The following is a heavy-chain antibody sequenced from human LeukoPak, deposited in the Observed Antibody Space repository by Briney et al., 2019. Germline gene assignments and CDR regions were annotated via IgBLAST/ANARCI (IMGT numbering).Heavy chain of an antibody. Sequence: GGSLRLSCAASGFTFSSYAMSWVRQAPGKGLEWVSAISGSGGSTYYADSVKGRFIISRDNSKNTLYLQMNSLRAEDTAVYYCAGLLWFGELPYYYGMDVWGQGTTVTVSS. CDR1: GFTFSSYA. J-gene: IGHJ6*02. V-gene: IGHV3-23*01. CDR3: AGLLWFGELPYYYGMDV. CDR2: ISGSGGST. D-gene: IGHD3-10*01.